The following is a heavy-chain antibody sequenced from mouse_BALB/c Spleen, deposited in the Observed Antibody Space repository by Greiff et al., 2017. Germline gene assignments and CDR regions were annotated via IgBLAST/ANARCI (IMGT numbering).Heavy chain of an antibody. CDR1: GFSLTSYG. CDR3: ARAYGSSYWYFDV. V-gene: IGHV2-2*01. Sequence: QVQLQQSGPGLVQPSQSLSITCTVSGFSLTSYGVHWVRQSPGKGLEWLGVIWSGGSTDYNAAFISRLSISKDNSKSQVFLKMNSLQTDDTARYYCARAYGSSYWYFDVWGAGTTVTVSS. J-gene: IGHJ1*01. CDR2: IWSGGST. D-gene: IGHD1-1*01.